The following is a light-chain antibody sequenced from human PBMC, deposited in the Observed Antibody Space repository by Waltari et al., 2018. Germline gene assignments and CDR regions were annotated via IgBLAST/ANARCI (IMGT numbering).Light chain of an antibody. CDR3: QQHDNLPIT. Sequence: IQMTQSPSSLSASVGDRVTITCRASQSISSSLNWYKQIPGKAPKLLIYVASNLQSGVPSRFSGSGSGTDFTFTISSLQPEDIATYYCQQHDNLPITFGQGTRLEIK. J-gene: IGKJ5*01. V-gene: IGKV1-33*01. CDR1: QSISSS. CDR2: VAS.